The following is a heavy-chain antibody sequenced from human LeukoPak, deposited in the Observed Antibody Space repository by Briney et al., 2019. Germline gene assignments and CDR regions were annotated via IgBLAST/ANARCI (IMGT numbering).Heavy chain of an antibody. CDR1: GFTFSNAW. V-gene: IGHV3-15*01. J-gene: IGHJ4*02. D-gene: IGHD1-26*01. CDR3: TPKSGSYYYY. CDR2: IKSKTDGGTT. Sequence: GGSLRLSCAASGFTFSNAWMSWVRQAPGKGLDWVGRIKSKTDGGTTDYAAPVKGRFTISRGDSKNTLYLQMNSLKTEDTAVYYCTPKSGSYYYYWGQGTLVTVSS.